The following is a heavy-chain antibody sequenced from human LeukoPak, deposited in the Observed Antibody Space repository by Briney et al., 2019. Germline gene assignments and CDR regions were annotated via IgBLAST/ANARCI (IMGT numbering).Heavy chain of an antibody. V-gene: IGHV3-7*01. CDR1: GFTFSSYW. CDR2: IKQDGSEK. D-gene: IGHD3-10*01. CDR3: ARDSDWFGALSDVFDI. Sequence: VGSLRLSCAASGFTFSSYWMSWVRQAPGKGLEWVANIKQDGSEKYYVDSVKGRFTISRDNAKNSLYLQMNSLRAEDTAVYYCARDSDWFGALSDVFDIWGQGTMVTVSS. J-gene: IGHJ3*02.